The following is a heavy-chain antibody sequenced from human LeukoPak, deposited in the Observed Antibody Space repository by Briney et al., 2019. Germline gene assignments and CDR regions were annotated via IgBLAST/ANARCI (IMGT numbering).Heavy chain of an antibody. CDR3: ARDQDWDLQSLRYFDY. Sequence: SETLSLTCTVSGGSISISSYFWGWIRQPPGKGLEWIGSIYYSGSTYYNPSLKSRVTISVDTSKNQFSLKLSSVTAADTAVYYCARDQDWDLQSLRYFDYWGQGTLVTVSS. CDR2: IYYSGST. V-gene: IGHV4-39*02. CDR1: GGSISISSYF. J-gene: IGHJ4*02. D-gene: IGHD1-26*01.